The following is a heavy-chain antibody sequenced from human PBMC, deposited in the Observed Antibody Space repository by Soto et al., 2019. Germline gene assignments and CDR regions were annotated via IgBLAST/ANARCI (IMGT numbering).Heavy chain of an antibody. CDR3: ARDEYYYDSSGYGHFDY. CDR2: ISAYNGNT. D-gene: IGHD3-22*01. Sequence: ASLKVSCKASGYTFTSYGISWVRQAPGQGLEWMGWISAYNGNTNYAQKLQGRVTMTTDTSTSTAYMELRSLRSDDTAVYYCARDEYYYDSSGYGHFDYWGQGTLVTVSS. V-gene: IGHV1-18*01. CDR1: GYTFTSYG. J-gene: IGHJ4*02.